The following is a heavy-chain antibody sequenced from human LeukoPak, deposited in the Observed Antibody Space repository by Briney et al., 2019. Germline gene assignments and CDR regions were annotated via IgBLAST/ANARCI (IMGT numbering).Heavy chain of an antibody. J-gene: IGHJ4*02. CDR1: GFTFSTYV. D-gene: IGHD2-15*01. CDR2: LSGSGGST. V-gene: IGHV3-23*01. CDR3: AKGRTPDY. Sequence: GGSLRLSCAASGFTFSTYVMTWVRQAPGKGLEWVSALSGSGGSTFYADSVKGRFTISRDNSNNTLYLQMNSLRAEDTAVYYCAKGRTPDYWGQGTLVTVS.